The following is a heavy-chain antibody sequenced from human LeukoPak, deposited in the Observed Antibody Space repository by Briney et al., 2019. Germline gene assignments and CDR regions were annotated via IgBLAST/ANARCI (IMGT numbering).Heavy chain of an antibody. D-gene: IGHD3-3*01. CDR1: GFTFSSYG. J-gene: IGHJ4*02. V-gene: IGHV3-30*18. CDR2: ISYDGSNK. CDR3: AKESNYDFWSGYYSPFDY. Sequence: GRSLRLSCAASGFTFSSYGMHWVRQAPGKGLEWVAVISYDGSNKYYADSVKGRLTISRDNSKNTLYLQMNSLRAEDTAVYYCAKESNYDFWSGYYSPFDYWGQGTLVTVSS.